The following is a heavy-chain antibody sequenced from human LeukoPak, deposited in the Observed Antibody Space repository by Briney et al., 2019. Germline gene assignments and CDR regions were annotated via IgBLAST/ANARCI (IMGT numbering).Heavy chain of an antibody. V-gene: IGHV4-34*01. CDR1: GGSFSGYY. CDR3: ARDSIAVAGTRFGEDYYGMDV. CDR2: INHSGST. D-gene: IGHD6-19*01. J-gene: IGHJ6*02. Sequence: KPSETLSLTCAVYGGSFSGYYWSWIRQPPGKGLEWIGEINHSGSTNYNPSLKSRVTISVDTSKNQFSLKLSSVTAADTAVYYCARDSIAVAGTRFGEDYYGMDVWGQGTTVTVS.